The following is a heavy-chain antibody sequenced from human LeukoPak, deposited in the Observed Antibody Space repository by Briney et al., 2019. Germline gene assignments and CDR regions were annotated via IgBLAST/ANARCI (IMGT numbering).Heavy chain of an antibody. V-gene: IGHV3-23*01. D-gene: IGHD3-10*01. J-gene: IGHJ4*02. CDR3: AKHVSGSLFYFDY. Sequence: PGGSLRLSCAASAFTFRKCAMSWVRQAPGKGLEWVSGISGTGYNTYYADSVKGRFTISRDNSKNTLYLQMNSLGAEDTAVYYCAKHVSGSLFYFDYWGQRTLVTVSS. CDR1: AFTFRKCA. CDR2: ISGTGYNT.